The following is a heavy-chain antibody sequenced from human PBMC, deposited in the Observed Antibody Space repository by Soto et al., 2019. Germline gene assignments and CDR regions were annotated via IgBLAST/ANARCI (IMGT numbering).Heavy chain of an antibody. V-gene: IGHV1-2*02. CDR3: ARETPRYYYGSGSGMDV. Sequence: GASVKGSCKASGYTLTGYYMHWVRQAPGQGLEWMGWINPNSGGTNYAQKFQGRVTMTRDTSISTAYMELSRLRSDDTAVYYCARETPRYYYGSGSGMDVWGQGTTVTVSS. CDR2: INPNSGGT. D-gene: IGHD3-10*01. CDR1: GYTLTGYY. J-gene: IGHJ6*02.